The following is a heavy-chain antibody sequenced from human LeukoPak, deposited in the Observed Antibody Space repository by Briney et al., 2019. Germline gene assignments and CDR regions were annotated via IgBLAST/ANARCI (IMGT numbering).Heavy chain of an antibody. J-gene: IGHJ3*02. CDR3: AGFIAVAGGKAFDI. V-gene: IGHV1-46*01. D-gene: IGHD6-19*01. Sequence: ASVKVSCTASGYTFSGYYMHWVRQAPGQGLEWMGIINPSGGSTSYAQKFQGRVTMTRDMSTSTVYMELSSLRSEDTAVYYCAGFIAVAGGKAFDIWGQGTMVTVSS. CDR1: GYTFSGYY. CDR2: INPSGGST.